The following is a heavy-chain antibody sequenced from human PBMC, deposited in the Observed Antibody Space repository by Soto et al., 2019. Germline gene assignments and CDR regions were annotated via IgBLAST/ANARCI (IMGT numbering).Heavy chain of an antibody. CDR1: GGSISSSNW. V-gene: IGHV4-4*02. CDR2: IYHSGST. Sequence: QVQLQESGPGLVKPSGTLSLTCAVSGGSISSSNWWSWVSQPPGKGLEWIGEIYHSGSTNYNPSLKSRVTISVDKSKNQFSLKLSSVTAADTAVYYCARDPGGTIFGPDMNYGMDVWGQGTTVTVSS. CDR3: ARDPGGTIFGPDMNYGMDV. J-gene: IGHJ6*02. D-gene: IGHD3-3*01.